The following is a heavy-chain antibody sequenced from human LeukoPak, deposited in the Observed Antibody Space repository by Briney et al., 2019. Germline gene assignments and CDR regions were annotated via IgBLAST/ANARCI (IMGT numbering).Heavy chain of an antibody. V-gene: IGHV3-30*02. CDR3: AKDKYNFWSGSNYYYMDV. Sequence: RPGGSLRLSCAASGFTFSSYGMHWVRQAPGKGLEWVAVIWYGGSNKYYADSVKGRFTISRDNSKNTLYLQMNSLRAEDTAVYYCAKDKYNFWSGSNYYYMDVWGKGTTVTVSS. CDR1: GFTFSSYG. CDR2: IWYGGSNK. D-gene: IGHD3-3*01. J-gene: IGHJ6*03.